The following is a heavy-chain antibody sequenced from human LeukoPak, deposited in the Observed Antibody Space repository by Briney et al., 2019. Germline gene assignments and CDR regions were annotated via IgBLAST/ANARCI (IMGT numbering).Heavy chain of an antibody. J-gene: IGHJ6*03. CDR1: GGTFSSYA. V-gene: IGHV1-2*02. Sequence: ASVKVSCKASGGTFSSYAISWVRQAPGQGLEWMGWINPNSGGTNYAQKFQGRVTMTRDTSISTAYMELSRLRSDDTAVYYCARVPSTSIYYYYYMDVWGKGTTVTVSS. CDR3: ARVPSTSIYYYYYMDV. CDR2: INPNSGGT.